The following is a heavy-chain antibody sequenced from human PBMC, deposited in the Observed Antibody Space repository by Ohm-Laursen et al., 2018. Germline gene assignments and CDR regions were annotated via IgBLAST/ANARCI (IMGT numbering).Heavy chain of an antibody. CDR1: GGSISSYY. Sequence: GTLSLTCTASGGSISSYYWSWIRQTPGKGPEGIGYIYYSGSTNYNPTLKSRVTISVDTSKNQFSLKLSSVTAADTAVYYCARQESSGWYPDYWGQGTLVTVSS. CDR3: ARQESSGWYPDY. D-gene: IGHD6-19*01. V-gene: IGHV4-59*08. J-gene: IGHJ4*02. CDR2: IYYSGST.